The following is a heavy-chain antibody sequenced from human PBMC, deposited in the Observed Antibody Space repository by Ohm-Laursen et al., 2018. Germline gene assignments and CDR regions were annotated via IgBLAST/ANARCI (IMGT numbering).Heavy chain of an antibody. J-gene: IGHJ3*02. CDR2: IGKAGDT. V-gene: IGHV3-13*01. CDR3: VRRAVGAYDI. Sequence: SLRLSCAASGFTFSTPDMHWVRQATGKGLEWVSAIGKAGDTYYPVSVKGRFTISRENAKNSLYLQMNSLRAGDTAVYYCVRRAVGAYDIWGQGTKVTVSS. CDR1: GFTFSTPD. D-gene: IGHD1-26*01.